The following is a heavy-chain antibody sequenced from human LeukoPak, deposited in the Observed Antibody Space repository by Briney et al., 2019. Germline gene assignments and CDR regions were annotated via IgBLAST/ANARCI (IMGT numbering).Heavy chain of an antibody. Sequence: SETLSLTCIVSGDSISSYYWSWIRQPPGKGLEWIGYIYYSGSTDYNPSLKSRVTISVDTSKNQFSLKLSSVTAADTAVYYCARDSGFGWFAYWGQGTLVTVSS. J-gene: IGHJ4*02. CDR2: IYYSGST. CDR3: ARDSGFGWFAY. CDR1: GDSISSYY. D-gene: IGHD3-10*01. V-gene: IGHV4-59*01.